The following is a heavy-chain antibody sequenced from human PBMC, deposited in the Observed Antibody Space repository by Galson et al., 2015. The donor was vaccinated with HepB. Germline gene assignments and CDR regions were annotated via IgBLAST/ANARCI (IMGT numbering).Heavy chain of an antibody. V-gene: IGHV4-39*01. J-gene: IGHJ4*02. D-gene: IGHD4-23*01. CDR1: GGSISSSSYY. CDR2: IYYSGST. Sequence: ETMSLPCTVSGGSISSSSYYWGRIRQLPGKGLEWIGSIYYSGSTYHNPSLKSRVTISVDTSKNQFSLKLSSVTAADTAVYYCASLDYGGKQQAFDYWGQGTLVTVSS. CDR3: ASLDYGGKQQAFDY.